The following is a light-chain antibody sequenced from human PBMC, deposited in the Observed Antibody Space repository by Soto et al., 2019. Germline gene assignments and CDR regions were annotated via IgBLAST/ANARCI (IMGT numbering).Light chain of an antibody. CDR3: QQYGSAIT. J-gene: IGKJ5*01. CDR2: GAS. CDR1: QSVGGTF. V-gene: IGKV3-20*01. Sequence: EIVLTQSPGTLSLSPGEGATLSCRASQSVGGTFLAWYQQKGGQAPRLLIHGASNRATGIPDRFSGSGSGTDFTLTISRLEPEDFAVYYCQQYGSAITFGQGTRLEIK.